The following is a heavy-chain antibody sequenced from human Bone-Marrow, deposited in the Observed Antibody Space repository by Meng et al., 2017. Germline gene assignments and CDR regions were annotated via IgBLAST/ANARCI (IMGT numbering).Heavy chain of an antibody. V-gene: IGHV4-34*01. J-gene: IGHJ6*02. CDR1: GGSPSGYY. CDR3: ARASAWGGSWYVPVYGMDV. D-gene: IGHD6-13*01. Sequence: GSLTLSCVVYGGSPSGYYWSWIRQPPGKGLEWIGEINHSGSTNYNPSLKSRVTISVDTSKNQFSLKLSSVTAADTAVYYCARASAWGGSWYVPVYGMDVWGQGTTVTVSS. CDR2: INHSGST.